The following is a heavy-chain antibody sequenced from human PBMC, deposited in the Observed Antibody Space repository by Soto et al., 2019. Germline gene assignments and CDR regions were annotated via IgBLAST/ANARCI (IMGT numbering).Heavy chain of an antibody. Sequence: GGSLRLSCAASGFTFSSYAMSWVRQAPGNGLEWVSAISGSGGSTYYADSVKGRFTISRDNSKNTLYLQMNSLRAEDTAVYYCAKELTYYYDSSGYSGFDYWGQGTLVTVSS. CDR2: ISGSGGST. CDR1: GFTFSSYA. J-gene: IGHJ4*02. D-gene: IGHD3-22*01. V-gene: IGHV3-23*01. CDR3: AKELTYYYDSSGYSGFDY.